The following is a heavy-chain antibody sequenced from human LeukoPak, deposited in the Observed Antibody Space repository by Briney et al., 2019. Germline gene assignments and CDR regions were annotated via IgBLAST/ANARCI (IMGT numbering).Heavy chain of an antibody. CDR2: INHSGST. D-gene: IGHD6-13*01. CDR3: ARGGTSSSWPQYNWFDP. J-gene: IGHJ5*02. V-gene: IGHV4-34*01. Sequence: SETLSLTCAVYGGSFSGYYWSWIRQPPGKGLEWIGEINHSGSTNYNPSLKSRVTISVDTSKNQFSLKLSSVTAADTAVYYCARGGTSSSWPQYNWFDPWGQGTLVTVSS. CDR1: GGSFSGYY.